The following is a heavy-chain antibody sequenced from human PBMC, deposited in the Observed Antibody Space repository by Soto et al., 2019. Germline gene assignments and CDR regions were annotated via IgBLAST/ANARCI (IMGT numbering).Heavy chain of an antibody. D-gene: IGHD4-17*01. CDR3: AKDHRYGGNLRGYYGMDV. CDR2: ISYDGNNK. J-gene: IGHJ6*02. Sequence: QVQLVESGGGVVQPGRSLRLSCAASGFTFSNYGIHWVRQAPGKGLEWVAVISYDGNNKYYADSVKGRFTISRDNSKNALDLQMNSLRAEDTAVYYCAKDHRYGGNLRGYYGMDVWGQGTTVTVSS. V-gene: IGHV3-30*18. CDR1: GFTFSNYG.